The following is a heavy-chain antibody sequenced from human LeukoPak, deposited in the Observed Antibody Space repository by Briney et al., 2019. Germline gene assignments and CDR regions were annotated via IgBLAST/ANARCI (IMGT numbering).Heavy chain of an antibody. CDR1: GGSISSYY. CDR2: IYYSGST. J-gene: IGHJ2*01. Sequence: SETLSLTCTVSGGSISSYYWSWIRQPPGKGLGWIGYIYYSGSTNYNPSLKSRVTISVDTSKNQFSLKLSSVTAADTAVYYCARGIYYYGSGSNFDLWGRGTLVTVSS. V-gene: IGHV4-59*01. CDR3: ARGIYYYGSGSNFDL. D-gene: IGHD3-10*01.